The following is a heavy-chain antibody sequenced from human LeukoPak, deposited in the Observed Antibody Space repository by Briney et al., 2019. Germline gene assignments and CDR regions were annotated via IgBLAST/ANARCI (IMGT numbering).Heavy chain of an antibody. Sequence: ASVKVSCKASGYTFTSYDINWVRQAPRQGLEWMGWMNPNSGNTVYAQKFQGRVTMTRNTSISTAYMELSTLRSEDTAVYYCARGEDSSGSNDDYWGQGTLVTVSS. CDR3: ARGEDSSGSNDDY. V-gene: IGHV1-8*01. D-gene: IGHD3-22*01. CDR1: GYTFTSYD. J-gene: IGHJ4*02. CDR2: MNPNSGNT.